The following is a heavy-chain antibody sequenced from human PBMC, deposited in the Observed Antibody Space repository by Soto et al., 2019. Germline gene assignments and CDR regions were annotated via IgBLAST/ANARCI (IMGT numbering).Heavy chain of an antibody. CDR3: TAYFMGRGVILDV. CDR2: IKSKTDGRTT. J-gene: IGHJ6*02. D-gene: IGHD3-10*01. CDR1: GFTFSNAW. Sequence: GGSLRLSCAASGFTFSNAWMSWVRQAPGKGLEWVGRIKSKTDGRTTDYAEPVKGRFTISRDDSKNTLYLQMNSLKTEDTAVYYCTAYFMGRGVILDVWGQGTTVTVSS. V-gene: IGHV3-15*01.